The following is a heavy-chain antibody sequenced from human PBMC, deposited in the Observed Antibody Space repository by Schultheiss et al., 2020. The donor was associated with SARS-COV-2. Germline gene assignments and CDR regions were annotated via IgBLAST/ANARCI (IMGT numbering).Heavy chain of an antibody. D-gene: IGHD2-21*02. Sequence: ASVKVSCKASGYTFTSYDINWVRQATGQGLVCMGWMNPNSGNTGYAQKFQGRVTITADESTSTVYMDLGSLRSEDTAVYYCARDPVVAYCGGDCYPDYWGQGT. CDR2: MNPNSGNT. V-gene: IGHV1-8*01. J-gene: IGHJ4*02. CDR3: ARDPVVAYCGGDCYPDY. CDR1: GYTFTSYD.